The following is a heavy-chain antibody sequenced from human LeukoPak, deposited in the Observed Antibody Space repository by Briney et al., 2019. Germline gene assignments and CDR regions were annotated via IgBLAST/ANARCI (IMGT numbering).Heavy chain of an antibody. D-gene: IGHD3-22*01. CDR2: IYSGGST. CDR3: ARRHSRLADSSGLKYSFPHGAFDI. Sequence: GGSLRLSCAASGFTVSSNYMSWVRQAPGKGLEWVSVIYSGGSTYYADSVKGRFTISRDNSKNTLYLQMNSLRAEDTAVYYCARRHSRLADSSGLKYSFPHGAFDIWGQGTMVTVSS. V-gene: IGHV3-66*04. CDR1: GFTVSSNY. J-gene: IGHJ3*02.